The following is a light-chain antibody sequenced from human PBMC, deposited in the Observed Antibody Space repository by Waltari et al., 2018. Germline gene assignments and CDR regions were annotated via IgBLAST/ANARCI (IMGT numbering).Light chain of an antibody. Sequence: EIVLTQSPGTLSLSPGDRATLSCRASQSVSSSYLAWYQQKPGQAPRLLIFDASNRATGIPDRFSGSGSGTDFTLTISRLEPEDFAVYFCQQYSYSPNTFGQGTKLEI. V-gene: IGKV3-20*01. J-gene: IGKJ2*01. CDR3: QQYSYSPNT. CDR2: DAS. CDR1: QSVSSSY.